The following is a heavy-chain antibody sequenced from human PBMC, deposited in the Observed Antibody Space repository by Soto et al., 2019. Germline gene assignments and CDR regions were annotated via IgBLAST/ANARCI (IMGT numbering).Heavy chain of an antibody. Sequence: GESLKISCKGSGYIFANDWIAWVRQMPGKGLEWMGIIFPGDSDTRYSPSFQGQVTISADKSINTAYIQWSSLKASDTAVYYCARRVAAHPYFDFWGQGALVTVSS. V-gene: IGHV5-51*01. CDR3: ARRVAAHPYFDF. J-gene: IGHJ4*02. CDR2: IFPGDSDT. D-gene: IGHD6-6*01. CDR1: GYIFANDW.